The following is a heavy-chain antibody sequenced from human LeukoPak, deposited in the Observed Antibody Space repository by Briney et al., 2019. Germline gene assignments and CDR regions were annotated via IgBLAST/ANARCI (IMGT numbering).Heavy chain of an antibody. D-gene: IGHD2-2*01. J-gene: IGHJ4*02. CDR2: IWYDGSNK. Sequence: GRSLRLSCAASGFTFSSYGMHWVRQAPGKGLEWVAVIWYDGSNKYYADSVKGRFTISRDNSKNTLYLQMNSLRAEDTAVYYCARDPVPAAAWYFDYWGQGTLVTVSS. CDR3: ARDPVPAAAWYFDY. V-gene: IGHV3-33*01. CDR1: GFTFSSYG.